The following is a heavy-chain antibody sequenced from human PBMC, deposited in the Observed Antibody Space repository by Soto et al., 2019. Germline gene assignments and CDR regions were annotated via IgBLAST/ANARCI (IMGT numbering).Heavy chain of an antibody. J-gene: IGHJ4*02. CDR3: TRDIGGRWAY. V-gene: IGHV3-21*01. D-gene: IGHD3-16*01. CDR2: ISSSSSYI. CDR1: GITFSSYA. Sequence: GGSLRLSCAASGITFSSYAMYWVRQAPGKGLEWVSSISSSSSYIYYADSVKGRFTISRDNAKNSLYLQMNSLRAEDTALYYCTRDIGGRWAYWGPGTLVTVSS.